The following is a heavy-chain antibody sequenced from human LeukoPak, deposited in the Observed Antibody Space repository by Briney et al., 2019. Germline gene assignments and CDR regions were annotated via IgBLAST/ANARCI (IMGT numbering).Heavy chain of an antibody. CDR2: IYYSGST. J-gene: IGHJ6*03. Sequence: SVTLSLTCAIYGGSFSGYYWSWIRQPPGKGLEWIGSIYYSGSTYYNPSLKSRVTISLDTSKNQFSLKLSSVTAADTAVYYCARGDYYGSGSYYIDYYYYMDVWGKGPRSPSP. CDR3: ARGDYYGSGSYYIDYYYYMDV. V-gene: IGHV4-34*01. D-gene: IGHD3-10*01. CDR1: GGSFSGYY.